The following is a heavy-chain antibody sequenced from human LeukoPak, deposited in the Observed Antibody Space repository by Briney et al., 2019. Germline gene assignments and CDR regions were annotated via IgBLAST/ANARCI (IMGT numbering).Heavy chain of an antibody. Sequence: PSETLSLTCTVSGYSISGVYYWGRTRQPPGKGLGGIGLFYHTGRTYYNPPLKSRVTISTDTSKNQFSLELNSMTAADTAVYYCARVLYSSGTYVYYIDYWGQGTLVTVSS. CDR3: ARVLYSSGTYVYYIDY. CDR2: FYHTGRT. CDR1: GYSISGVYY. J-gene: IGHJ4*02. D-gene: IGHD3-10*01. V-gene: IGHV4-38-2*02.